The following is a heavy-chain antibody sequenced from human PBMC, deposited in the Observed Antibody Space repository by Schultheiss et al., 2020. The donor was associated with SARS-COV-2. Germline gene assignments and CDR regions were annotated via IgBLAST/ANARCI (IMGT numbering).Heavy chain of an antibody. V-gene: IGHV3-21*01. CDR3: ARGPNQSIYRIAAAGTGYYFDY. J-gene: IGHJ4*02. CDR2: ISSSSSYI. D-gene: IGHD6-13*01. CDR1: GFTFSSYS. Sequence: GGSLRLSCAASGFTFSSYSMNWVRQAPGKGLEWVSSISSSSSYIYYADSVKGRFTISRDNAKNSLYLQMNSLRAEDTAVYYCARGPNQSIYRIAAAGTGYYFDYWGQGTLVTVSS.